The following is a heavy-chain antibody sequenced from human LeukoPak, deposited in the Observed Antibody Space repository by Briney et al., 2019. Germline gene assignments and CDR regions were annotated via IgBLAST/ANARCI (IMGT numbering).Heavy chain of an antibody. V-gene: IGHV4-34*01. CDR2: INHSGST. CDR1: GGSFSGYY. CDR3: AKNRGWYSPLYYPYGMDV. Sequence: SETLSLTCAVYGGSFSGYYWSWIRQPPGKGLEWIGEINHSGSTNYNPSLKSRVTISVDTSKNQFSLKLSSVTAADTAVYYCAKNRGWYSPLYYPYGMDVGAKGTTVPVP. D-gene: IGHD6-19*01. J-gene: IGHJ6*04.